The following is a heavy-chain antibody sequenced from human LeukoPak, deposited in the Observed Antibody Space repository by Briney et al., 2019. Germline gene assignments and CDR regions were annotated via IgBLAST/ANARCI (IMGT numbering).Heavy chain of an antibody. J-gene: IGHJ3*02. Sequence: SGGSLRLSCAASGFTFSSYAMHWVHQAPGKGLEWVAVISYDGSNKYYADSVKGRFTISSDNSKNTLYLQMNSLRAEDTAVYHCARPQWELGIGAFDIWGQGAMVTVSS. CDR2: ISYDGSNK. CDR1: GFTFSSYA. D-gene: IGHD1-26*01. CDR3: ARPQWELGIGAFDI. V-gene: IGHV3-30-3*01.